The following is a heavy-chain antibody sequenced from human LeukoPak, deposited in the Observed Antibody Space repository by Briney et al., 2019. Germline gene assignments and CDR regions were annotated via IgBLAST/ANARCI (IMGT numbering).Heavy chain of an antibody. CDR3: ARGGGWLQFGANWFDP. Sequence: PGGSLRLSCAASGFTFSSYGMHWVRQAPGKGLEWVAFIRYDGSNKYYADSVKGRFTISRDNSKNTLNLQMNSLRAEDTAVYYCARGGGWLQFGANWFDPWGQGTLVTVSS. CDR1: GFTFSSYG. D-gene: IGHD5-24*01. CDR2: IRYDGSNK. V-gene: IGHV3-30*02. J-gene: IGHJ5*02.